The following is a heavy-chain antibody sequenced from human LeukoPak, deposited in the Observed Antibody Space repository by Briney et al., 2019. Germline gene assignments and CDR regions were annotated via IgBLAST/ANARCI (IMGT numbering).Heavy chain of an antibody. Sequence: GASVKVSCKASGGTFSSYAISWVRQAPGQGLEWMGGIIPIFGTANYAQKFQGRVTITADESTSTAYMELSSLRSEDTAVYYCARGRYCSSTSCYGNWFDPWGQGTLVTVSS. V-gene: IGHV1-69*13. D-gene: IGHD2-2*01. CDR3: ARGRYCSSTSCYGNWFDP. J-gene: IGHJ5*02. CDR1: GGTFSSYA. CDR2: IIPIFGTA.